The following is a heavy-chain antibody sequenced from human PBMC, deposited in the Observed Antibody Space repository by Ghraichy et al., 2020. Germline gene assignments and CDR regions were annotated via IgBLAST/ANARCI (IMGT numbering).Heavy chain of an antibody. D-gene: IGHD1-26*01. CDR3: AKDRFSGTYPYHFDY. CDR1: GFTFNNYA. J-gene: IGHJ4*02. Sequence: GGSLRLSCAASGFTFNNYAMSWVRQAPGKGLEWVSAVSGSGGYTYYADSVQGRFSITRDNSENTVFLQMNSLRAEETAIYYCAKDRFSGTYPYHFDYWGQGMLVTVSS. V-gene: IGHV3-23*01. CDR2: VSGSGGYT.